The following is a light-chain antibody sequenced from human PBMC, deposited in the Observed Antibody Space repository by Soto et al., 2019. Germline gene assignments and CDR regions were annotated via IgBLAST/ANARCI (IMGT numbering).Light chain of an antibody. J-gene: IGKJ4*01. CDR1: QTIDTY. V-gene: IGKV1-39*01. Sequence: DIQMTQSPSSLSASVGVRVTITCRASQTIDTYLNWFQQRPGKAPRLLIFAASRLQSGVSSRFSGSVSGTDFTLTISSLQPEDFATYYCQQGYSPVLTFGGGTKVDIK. CDR3: QQGYSPVLT. CDR2: AAS.